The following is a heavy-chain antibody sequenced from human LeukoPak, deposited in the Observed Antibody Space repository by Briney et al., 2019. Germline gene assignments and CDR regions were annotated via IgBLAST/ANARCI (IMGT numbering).Heavy chain of an antibody. V-gene: IGHV1-46*01. CDR3: ARDLTSVRGVI. Sequence: ASVKVSCKSSGYTFTSYYMHWVRQAPGQGLGWMGVINPRGGSTTYAQKFQDRLTLTRDTSKTTFYMELSSLRSEDTGVYYGARDLTSVRGVIWGQGTLVTVSS. J-gene: IGHJ4*02. D-gene: IGHD3-10*01. CDR2: INPRGGST. CDR1: GYTFTSYY.